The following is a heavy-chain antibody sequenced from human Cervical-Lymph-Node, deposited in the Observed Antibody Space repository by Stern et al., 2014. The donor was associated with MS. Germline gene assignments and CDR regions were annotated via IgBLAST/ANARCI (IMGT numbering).Heavy chain of an antibody. CDR1: VNTLTTYY. V-gene: IGHV1-46*01. CDR3: ARGWPDGFDI. CDR2: INPTAGTS. Sequence: VQLVESGAEVKKPGASVKGSCKAPVNTLTTYYMHWVRQAPGQGLEWMGIINPTAGTSTHAQKFQGRVTMTRDTSTSTVYMELSRLKSDDTAMYYCARGWPDGFDIWGQGTMVSVTT. J-gene: IGHJ3*02.